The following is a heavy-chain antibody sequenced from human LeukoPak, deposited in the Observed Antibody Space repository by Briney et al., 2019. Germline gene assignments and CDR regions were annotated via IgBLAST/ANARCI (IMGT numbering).Heavy chain of an antibody. CDR2: INPNSGGT. J-gene: IGHJ3*02. CDR3: ARDATTRNAFDI. V-gene: IGHV1-2*02. Sequence: ASVKVSCKASGYTFTGYYMHWARQAPGQGLEWMGWINPNSGGTNYAQKFQGRVTMTRDTSISTAYMELSRLRSDDTAVYYCARDATTRNAFDIWGQGTMVTVSS. D-gene: IGHD4-17*01. CDR1: GYTFTGYY.